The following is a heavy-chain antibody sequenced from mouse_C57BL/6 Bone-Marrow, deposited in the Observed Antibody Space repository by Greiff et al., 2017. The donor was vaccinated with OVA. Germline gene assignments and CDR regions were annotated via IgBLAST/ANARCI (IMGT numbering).Heavy chain of an antibody. CDR1: GYTFTSYG. Sequence: LVESGAELARPGASVKLSCKASGYTFTSYGISWVKQRTGQGLEWIGEIYPRSGNTYYNEKFKGKATLTADKSSSTAYMELRSLTSEDSAVYFCASPSYGSRGDYWGQGTTLTVSS. CDR2: IYPRSGNT. CDR3: ASPSYGSRGDY. D-gene: IGHD1-1*01. J-gene: IGHJ2*01. V-gene: IGHV1-81*01.